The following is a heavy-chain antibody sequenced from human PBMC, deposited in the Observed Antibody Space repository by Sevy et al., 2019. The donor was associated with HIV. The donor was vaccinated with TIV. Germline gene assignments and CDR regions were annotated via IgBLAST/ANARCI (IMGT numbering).Heavy chain of an antibody. Sequence: SETLSLTCTVSAGSISSGDYYWSWIRQPPGKGLGWIGYIYYSGSTYYNPSLKARVTITVDTSKNHFSLKLSSVTAADTAVYYCARTSRGALIIGPWGQGTLVTISS. D-gene: IGHD3-10*01. CDR3: ARTSRGALIIGP. CDR1: AGSISSGDYY. J-gene: IGHJ5*02. V-gene: IGHV4-30-4*01. CDR2: IYYSGST.